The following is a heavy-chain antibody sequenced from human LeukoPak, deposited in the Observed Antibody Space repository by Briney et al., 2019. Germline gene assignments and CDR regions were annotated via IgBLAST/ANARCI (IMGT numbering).Heavy chain of an antibody. CDR1: GVSFSSYA. D-gene: IGHD6-19*01. J-gene: IGHJ4*02. Sequence: PGGSLRLSCAVSGVSFSSYAVGWVRQTPGKGLQLVSTITGSGDSTFYAASVNGRFTVSRDNSKNTLYLQMSSLRADDTALYYCAFGPHPQWLLADYWGQGTLVTVSS. V-gene: IGHV3-23*01. CDR3: AFGPHPQWLLADY. CDR2: ITGSGDST.